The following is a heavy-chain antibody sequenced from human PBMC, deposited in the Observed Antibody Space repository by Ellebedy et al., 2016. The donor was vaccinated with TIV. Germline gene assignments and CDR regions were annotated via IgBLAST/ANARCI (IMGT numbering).Heavy chain of an antibody. CDR2: ITWNGENT. Sequence: PGGSLRLSCAASGFTFDDHGMSWVRQVPGKGLQWVAGITWNGENTGYADSVKGRFTISRDNAEKFVYLQMTSLRVEDTALYYCARDPNYSGWYQFDFWGQGALVIVSS. D-gene: IGHD6-19*01. CDR3: ARDPNYSGWYQFDF. J-gene: IGHJ4*02. CDR1: GFTFDDHG. V-gene: IGHV3-20*04.